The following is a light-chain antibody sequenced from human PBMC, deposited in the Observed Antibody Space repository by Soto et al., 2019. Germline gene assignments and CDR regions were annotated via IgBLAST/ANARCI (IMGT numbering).Light chain of an antibody. CDR2: SNN. CDR1: SSNIGSNT. Sequence: QSVLTQPPSASGTPGQRVTISCSGSSSNIGSNTVNWYQQLPGTAPKLLIYSNNQRPSGVPDRFSGAKYGTSAALAISGLQSEDETDDYCAAWDDSLNGVIFGGGTKLTVL. V-gene: IGLV1-44*01. CDR3: AAWDDSLNGVI. J-gene: IGLJ2*01.